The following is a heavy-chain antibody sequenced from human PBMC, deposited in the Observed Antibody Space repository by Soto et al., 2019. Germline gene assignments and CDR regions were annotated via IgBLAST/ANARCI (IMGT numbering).Heavy chain of an antibody. D-gene: IGHD4-17*01. CDR3: ARIDDYGGYVTAY. Sequence: VELVESGGGVVQPGGSLRLSCAASGFTFNTHGMHWVRQAPGKGLEWVAVIWYDGSQRYYADFVRGRFTISRDNSQNTLDLQMTSLRAEDAAVYYCARIDDYGGYVTAYWGQGALVTVSS. CDR1: GFTFNTHG. J-gene: IGHJ4*02. CDR2: IWYDGSQR. V-gene: IGHV3-33*01.